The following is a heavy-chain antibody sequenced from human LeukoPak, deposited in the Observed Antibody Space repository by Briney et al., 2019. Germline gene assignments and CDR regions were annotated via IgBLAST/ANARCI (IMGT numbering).Heavy chain of an antibody. CDR3: AKEVYTRTTYLPFDY. Sequence: GGSLRLSCADSGFTFSTAAMSWVRQAPGKGLEWVSTISGNGVSTYYADSVKGRFTISRDNSKNTLSLHMSSLRAEDTATYYCAKEVYTRTTYLPFDYWGQGTLVTVSS. CDR2: ISGNGVST. D-gene: IGHD2/OR15-2a*01. V-gene: IGHV3-23*01. CDR1: GFTFSTAA. J-gene: IGHJ4*02.